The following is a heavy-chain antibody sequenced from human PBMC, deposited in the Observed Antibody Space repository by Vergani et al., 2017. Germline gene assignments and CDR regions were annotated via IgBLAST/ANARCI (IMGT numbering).Heavy chain of an antibody. V-gene: IGHV1-69*01. CDR2: IIPIFGTA. J-gene: IGHJ6*03. CDR3: ASGRTYYYDSSGYYYYYMDV. Sequence: QVQLVQSGAEVKKPGSSVKVSCKASGGTFSSYAISWVRQAPGQGLEWMGGIIPIFGTANYAQKFQGRVTITADESTSTAYMELSSLRSEDTAVYYCASGRTYYYDSSGYYYYYMDVWGKGTTVTVSS. CDR1: GGTFSSYA. D-gene: IGHD3-22*01.